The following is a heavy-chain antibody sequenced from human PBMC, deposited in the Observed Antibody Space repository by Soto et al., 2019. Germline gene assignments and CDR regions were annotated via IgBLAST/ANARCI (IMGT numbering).Heavy chain of an antibody. CDR1: GGSISSGDYY. V-gene: IGHV4-30-4*01. J-gene: IGHJ5*02. D-gene: IGHD3-22*01. CDR3: ARHYDSSGYYYGQLGCFDP. CDR2: IYYSGST. Sequence: SETLSLTCTVSGGSISSGDYYWSWIRQPPGKGLEWIGYIYYSGSTYYNPSLKSRVTISVDTSKNQFSLKLSSVTAADTAVYYCARHYDSSGYYYGQLGCFDPWGQGTLVTVSS.